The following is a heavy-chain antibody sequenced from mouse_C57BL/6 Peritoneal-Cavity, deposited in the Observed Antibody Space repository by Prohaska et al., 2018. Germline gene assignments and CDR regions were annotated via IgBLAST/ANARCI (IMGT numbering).Heavy chain of an antibody. J-gene: IGHJ4*01. CDR3: ARLLGDY. CDR2: MNPDSRTI. CDR1: GIDFSRYL. V-gene: IGHV4-1*01. Sequence: EVKLLQSGGGLVQPGGSLKLSCAASGIDFSRYLMTWVRRAPGKGLEWSGEMNPDSRTINYAPSRKEKFIICRDNAKNTRYLQMSKVRSEDTALYYCARLLGDYWGQGTSVTVSS.